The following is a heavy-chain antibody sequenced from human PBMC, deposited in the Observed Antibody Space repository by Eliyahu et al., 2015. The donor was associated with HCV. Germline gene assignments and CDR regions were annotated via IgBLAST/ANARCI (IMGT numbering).Heavy chain of an antibody. V-gene: IGHV3-7*01. J-gene: IGHJ6*02. CDR3: ARDREPYRSSGFYHNYGMDV. CDR2: IKQDGSEM. CDR1: GFPFRGYW. D-gene: IGHD6-6*01. Sequence: EVQLVESGGGLVQPGGSLRLSCAASGFPFRGYWMNWVRQAPGKGLEWVANIKQDGSEMYYVDSVKGRFTISRDNAKNSMFLQMNSLRVEDTALYYCARDREPYRSSGFYHNYGMDVWGRGTTVTVSS.